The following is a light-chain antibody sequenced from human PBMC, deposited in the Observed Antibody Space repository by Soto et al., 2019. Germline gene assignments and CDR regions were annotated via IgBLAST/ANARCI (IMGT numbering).Light chain of an antibody. V-gene: IGKV1-5*03. CDR3: QQYNSDSPWT. CDR1: QSISVW. Sequence: DIPMTQSPSTLSASVGDRVTITCRASQSISVWLALYQQKPGKAPKLLIYMASTLERGVPSRFSGSGSGTEYTRTISSLQPDDFASYYCQQYNSDSPWTFGQGTKVSIK. CDR2: MAS. J-gene: IGKJ1*01.